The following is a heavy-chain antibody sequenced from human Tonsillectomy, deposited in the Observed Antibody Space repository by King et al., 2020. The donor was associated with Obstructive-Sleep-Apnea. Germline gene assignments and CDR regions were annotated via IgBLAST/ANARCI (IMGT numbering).Heavy chain of an antibody. CDR1: GFTFSSYS. Sequence: ERQLVQSGGGLVQPGGSLRLSCAASGFTFSSYSMNWVRQAPGKGLEWVSYISSSSSTIYYSDSVKGRVTISRDNAKNSLYLQMNSLRAEDTAVYYCAREWTTLDYWGQGTLVTVSS. J-gene: IGHJ4*02. D-gene: IGHD4-17*01. CDR2: ISSSSSTI. CDR3: AREWTTLDY. V-gene: IGHV3-48*04.